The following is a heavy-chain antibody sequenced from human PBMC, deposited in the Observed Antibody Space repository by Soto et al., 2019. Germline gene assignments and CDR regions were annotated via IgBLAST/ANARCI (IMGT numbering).Heavy chain of an antibody. V-gene: IGHV4-59*11. CDR3: ARHGNQLLWTSFDY. CDR1: GGSISSHY. CDR2: MYYSGST. Sequence: PSGTLSLTCTVSGGSISSHYWSCIRQPPGKGLEWIGYMYYSGSTNCNPSLKSRVTMSVDTSKNQFSLLLSSVTAADTAVYYCARHGNQLLWTSFDYWGQGALVTVS. D-gene: IGHD2-2*01. J-gene: IGHJ4*02.